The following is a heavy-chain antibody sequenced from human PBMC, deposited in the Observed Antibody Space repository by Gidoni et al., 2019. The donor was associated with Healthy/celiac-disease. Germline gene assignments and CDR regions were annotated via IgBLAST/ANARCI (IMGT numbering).Heavy chain of an antibody. Sequence: VQLVESGGGVVQPGRSLRLSCAASGFTFSSYGMHWVRQAPGKGLEWVAVISYDGSNKYYADSVKGRFTISRDNSKNTLYLQMNSLRAEDTAVYYCAKGREQWLVPTNWGQGTLVTVSS. V-gene: IGHV3-30*18. D-gene: IGHD6-19*01. CDR3: AKGREQWLVPTN. CDR2: ISYDGSNK. J-gene: IGHJ4*02. CDR1: GFTFSSYG.